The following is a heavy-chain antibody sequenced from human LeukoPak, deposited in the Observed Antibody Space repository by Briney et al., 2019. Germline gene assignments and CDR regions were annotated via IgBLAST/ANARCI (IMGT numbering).Heavy chain of an antibody. Sequence: SETLSLTCAVYGGSFNGYYWSWIRQPPGKGLEWIGEINHSGSTNYNPSLKSRVTISVDTSKNQFSLKLSSVTAADTAVYYCARGLRIAARPYWFDPWGQGTLVTVSS. J-gene: IGHJ5*02. CDR2: INHSGST. V-gene: IGHV4-34*01. CDR3: ARGLRIAARPYWFDP. CDR1: GGSFNGYY. D-gene: IGHD6-6*01.